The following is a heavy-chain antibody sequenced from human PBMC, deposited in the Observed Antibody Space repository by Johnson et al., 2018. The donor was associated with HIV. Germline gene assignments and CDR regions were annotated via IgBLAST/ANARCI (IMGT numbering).Heavy chain of an antibody. CDR3: ARAYSGSYSNDAFDI. Sequence: VQLVESGGGLVQPGGSLRLACAASGFTFSSYDMHWVRQATGKGLEWVSAIGTAGDTYYPGSVKGRFTISRENAKNSLYLHMYSLRDGVTAVYYCARAYSGSYSNDAFDIWGEGTMIAVSS. V-gene: IGHV3-13*01. D-gene: IGHD1-26*01. J-gene: IGHJ3*02. CDR1: GFTFSSYD. CDR2: IGTAGDT.